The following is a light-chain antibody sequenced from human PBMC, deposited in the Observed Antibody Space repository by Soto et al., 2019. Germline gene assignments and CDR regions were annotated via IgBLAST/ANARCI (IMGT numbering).Light chain of an antibody. V-gene: IGLV2-23*02. Sequence: QSALTQPASVSGSPGQSITISCTGTSSVVGSYNLVSWYQQHPGKAPKLMISEVTKRPSGVSNRFSGSKSGNTASLTISGLQAEDEADYYCCSYAGISPHVFGTGTVVTVL. CDR1: SSVVGSYNL. CDR2: EVT. J-gene: IGLJ1*01. CDR3: CSYAGISPHV.